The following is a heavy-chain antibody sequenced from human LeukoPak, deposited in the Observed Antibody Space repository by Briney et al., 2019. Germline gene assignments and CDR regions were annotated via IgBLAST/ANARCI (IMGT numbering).Heavy chain of an antibody. D-gene: IGHD4/OR15-4a*01. CDR1: GGTFSSYTI. V-gene: IGHV4-30-4*08. CDR3: ARDFAEGDYGKFDY. Sequence: SCKASGGTFSSYTISWIRQPPGKGLEWIGHIFYSGCTYYNPSLRSRLTISVDTSKNQFSLKLSSVTAADTAVYYCARDFAEGDYGKFDYWGQGTLVTVSS. J-gene: IGHJ4*02. CDR2: IFYSGCT.